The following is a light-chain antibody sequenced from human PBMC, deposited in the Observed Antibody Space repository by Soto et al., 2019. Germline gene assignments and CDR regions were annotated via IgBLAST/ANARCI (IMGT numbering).Light chain of an antibody. CDR2: EVS. Sequence: QSALTQPASVSGSPGQSITISCTGTSSDVGGYNYVSWYQQHPGKAPKLMIYEVSNRPSGVSNRFSCSKSGNTASLTISGLQAEDEAEYYCSSYTSSSTYVFGTGTKVTVL. V-gene: IGLV2-14*01. CDR3: SSYTSSSTYV. CDR1: SSDVGGYNY. J-gene: IGLJ1*01.